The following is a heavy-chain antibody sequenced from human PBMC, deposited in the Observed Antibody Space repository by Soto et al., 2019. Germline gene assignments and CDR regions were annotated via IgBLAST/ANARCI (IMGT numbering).Heavy chain of an antibody. Sequence: EVQVVESGGGLVHPGGSLRLSCAASGFTFSDYSMNWVCQAPGKGLEWVSYITSDGGVTYYADSVKGRFSVSRDNDKKSLFLQMNSLRDEDTAVYYCARLPKGSTVTSWGQGTLVTVSS. CDR2: ITSDGGVT. CDR1: GFTFSDYS. V-gene: IGHV3-48*02. CDR3: ARLPKGSTVTS. D-gene: IGHD4-17*01. J-gene: IGHJ4*02.